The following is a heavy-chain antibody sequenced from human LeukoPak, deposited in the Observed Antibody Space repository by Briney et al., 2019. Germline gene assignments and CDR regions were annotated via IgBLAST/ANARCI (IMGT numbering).Heavy chain of an antibody. CDR2: ISYAGSNK. CDR1: GFTLSSYG. CDR3: AKDSLRWSYFYYGMDV. V-gene: IGHV3-30*18. D-gene: IGHD4-23*01. Sequence: GRSLRLSCAASGFTLSSYGMHWVRQAPGKGLEWVAVISYAGSNKYYVDSVKGRFTISRDKSKNTLYLQMNSLRAEDTAVYYCAKDSLRWSYFYYGMDVWGQGTTVTVSS. J-gene: IGHJ6*02.